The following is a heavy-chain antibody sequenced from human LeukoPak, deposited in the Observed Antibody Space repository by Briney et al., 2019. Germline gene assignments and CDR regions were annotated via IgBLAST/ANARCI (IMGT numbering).Heavy chain of an antibody. CDR3: ARHLPYSSGWYYFDY. D-gene: IGHD6-19*01. CDR1: GFTVSSNY. V-gene: IGHV4-59*08. Sequence: GSLRLSCAASGFTVSSNYMSWVRQAPGKGLEWIGYIYYSGSTNYNPSLKSRVTISVDTSKNQFSLKLSSVTTADTAVYYCARHLPYSSGWYYFDYWGQGTLVTVSS. CDR2: IYYSGST. J-gene: IGHJ4*02.